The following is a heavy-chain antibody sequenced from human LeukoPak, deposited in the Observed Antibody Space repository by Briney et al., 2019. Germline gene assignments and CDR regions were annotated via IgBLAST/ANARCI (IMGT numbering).Heavy chain of an antibody. CDR1: GCTFSSYG. CDR2: ISGSGGST. D-gene: IGHD6-6*01. Sequence: GGSLKLSCAASGCTFSSYGMSWVRQAPGKGLEWVSAISGSGGSTYYADSVKGRFTISRDNSKNTLYLQMNSLRAEDTAVYYCAKEGGVAARPRHFDYWGQGTLVTVSS. J-gene: IGHJ4*02. V-gene: IGHV3-23*01. CDR3: AKEGGVAARPRHFDY.